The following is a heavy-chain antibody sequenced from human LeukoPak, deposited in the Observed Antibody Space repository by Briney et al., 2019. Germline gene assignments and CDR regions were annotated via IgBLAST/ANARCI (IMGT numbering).Heavy chain of an antibody. CDR2: ISAYNGNT. J-gene: IGHJ2*01. CDR3: ARHSSGSVGDWYFDL. Sequence: ASVKVSCKASGYTFTSYGISWVRQAPGQGLEWMGWISAYNGNTKYAQKLQGRVTMTTDTSTSTAYMELRSLRSDDTAVYYCARHSSGSVGDWYFDLWGRGTLVTVSS. CDR1: GYTFTSYG. V-gene: IGHV1-18*01. D-gene: IGHD6-19*01.